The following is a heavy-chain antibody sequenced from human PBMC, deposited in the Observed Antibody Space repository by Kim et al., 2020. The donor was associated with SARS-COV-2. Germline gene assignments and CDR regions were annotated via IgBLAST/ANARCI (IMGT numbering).Heavy chain of an antibody. Sequence: YTNYADSGNGRFTISRDNAKNSLYLEMNSLGAEDTGVYYCARSLSGTGDYWGQGTLVTVSS. CDR3: ARSLSGTGDY. D-gene: IGHD5-12*01. J-gene: IGHJ4*02. CDR2: YT. V-gene: IGHV3-11*03.